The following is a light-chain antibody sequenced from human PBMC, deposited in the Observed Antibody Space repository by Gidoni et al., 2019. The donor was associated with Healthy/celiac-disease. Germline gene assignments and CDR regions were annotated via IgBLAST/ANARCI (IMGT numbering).Light chain of an antibody. CDR2: YAS. Sequence: EIVLTQSPATLSLSPGERAILACRSSQSVSSYLSWYQQKPGQAPRLLIYYASNRATGIPARFSGSGSGTDVTLTISSLEPEDFAVYYCQQRSNWPPITFGQGTRLEIK. CDR3: QQRSNWPPIT. J-gene: IGKJ5*01. V-gene: IGKV3-11*01. CDR1: QSVSSY.